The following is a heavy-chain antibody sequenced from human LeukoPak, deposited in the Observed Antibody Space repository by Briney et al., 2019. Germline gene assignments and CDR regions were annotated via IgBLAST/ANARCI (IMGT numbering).Heavy chain of an antibody. D-gene: IGHD2-15*01. V-gene: IGHV3-7*03. CDR1: GFTFSSYW. CDR2: IKQDGSEK. CDR3: ARYCSGGSCYYYGMDV. Sequence: GGSLRLSCAASGFTFSSYWMSWVRQAPGKGLEWVANIKQDGSEKYYVDSLKGRFTISRDNAKNSLYLQMNSLRAEDTAVYYCARYCSGGSCYYYGMDVWGQGTTVTVSS. J-gene: IGHJ6*02.